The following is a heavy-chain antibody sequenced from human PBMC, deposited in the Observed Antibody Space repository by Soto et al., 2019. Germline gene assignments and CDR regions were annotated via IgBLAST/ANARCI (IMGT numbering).Heavy chain of an antibody. CDR1: GGSISSGGYY. Sequence: QVQLQESGPGLVKPSQTLSLTCTVSGGSISSGGYYWSWIRQHPGKGLEWIGYIYHSGTTYYNPSPNCRVTISVDRSKDLFSLKLTSVPAAETAVYSCAWVRENPLLGWFDPWGQGTLVTVSS. CDR2: IYHSGTT. J-gene: IGHJ5*02. CDR3: AWVRENPLLGWFDP. V-gene: IGHV4-31*03. D-gene: IGHD2-2*01.